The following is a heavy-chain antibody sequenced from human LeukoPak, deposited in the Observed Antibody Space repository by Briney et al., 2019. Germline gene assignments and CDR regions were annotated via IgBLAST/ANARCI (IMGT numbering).Heavy chain of an antibody. CDR2: LYSDGNT. Sequence: GGSLRLFCAASGLTVITNDMTWARQAPGTGLEWVSVLYSDGNTKYADSVQGRFNISRDNSKNNLYLEMNSLSPDDTAVYYCARGVEPLAANTLAYWGQGTLVTVSS. CDR1: GLTVITND. CDR3: ARGVEPLAANTLAY. V-gene: IGHV3-53*01. D-gene: IGHD1-14*01. J-gene: IGHJ4*02.